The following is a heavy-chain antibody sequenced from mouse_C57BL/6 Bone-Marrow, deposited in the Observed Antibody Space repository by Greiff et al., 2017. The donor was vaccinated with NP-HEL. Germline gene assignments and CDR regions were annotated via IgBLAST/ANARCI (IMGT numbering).Heavy chain of an antibody. CDR2: ISSGSSTI. CDR1: GFTFSDYG. D-gene: IGHD3-2*02. V-gene: IGHV5-17*01. CDR3: ARGSFHSSGFVAY. J-gene: IGHJ3*01. Sequence: EVMLVESGGGLVKPGGSLKLSCAASGFTFSDYGMHWVRQAPEKGLEWVAYISSGSSTIYYADTVKGRFTISRDNAKNTLFLQMTSLRSEDTAMYYCARGSFHSSGFVAYWGQGTLVTVSA.